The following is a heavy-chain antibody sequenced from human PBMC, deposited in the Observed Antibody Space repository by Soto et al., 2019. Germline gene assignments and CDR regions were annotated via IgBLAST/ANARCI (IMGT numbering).Heavy chain of an antibody. CDR2: IIPIFGTA. Sequence: QVQLVQSGAEVKKPGSSVQVSCKASGGTFSSYAISWVRQAPGQGLEWMGGIIPIFGTANYAQKFQGRVTITADESTSTAYMELSSLRSEDTAVYYCASHYYDSSGYYYGGDYYYYYGMDVWGQGTTVTVSS. CDR1: GGTFSSYA. J-gene: IGHJ6*02. V-gene: IGHV1-69*01. CDR3: ASHYYDSSGYYYGGDYYYYYGMDV. D-gene: IGHD3-22*01.